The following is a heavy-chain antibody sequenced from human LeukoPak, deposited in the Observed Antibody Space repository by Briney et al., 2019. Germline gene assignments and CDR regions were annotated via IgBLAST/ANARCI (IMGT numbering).Heavy chain of an antibody. D-gene: IGHD5-12*01. Sequence: QPGGSLRLSCVASGFTFTQYWMTWVRQAPGKGLEWVARLHPDGSERNYVGSVAGRFTVFGDNAKSSLFLQMHSLRVEDTAVYYCARGGYSFDYLGQGTLVTVPS. V-gene: IGHV3-7*01. CDR2: LHPDGSER. J-gene: IGHJ4*02. CDR1: GFTFTQYW. CDR3: ARGGYSFDY.